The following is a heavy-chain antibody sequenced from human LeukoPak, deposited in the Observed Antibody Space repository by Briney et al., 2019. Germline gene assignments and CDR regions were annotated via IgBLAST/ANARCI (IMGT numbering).Heavy chain of an antibody. V-gene: IGHV1-24*01. CDR1: GYTLTELS. J-gene: IGHJ4*02. Sequence: ASVKVSCKVSGYTLTELSMHWVRQAPGKGLEWMGGFDPEDGETIYAQKFQGRVTMTGDTSTDTAYMELSSLRSEDTAVYYCATAALDYWGQGTLVTVSS. CDR2: FDPEDGET. CDR3: ATAALDY.